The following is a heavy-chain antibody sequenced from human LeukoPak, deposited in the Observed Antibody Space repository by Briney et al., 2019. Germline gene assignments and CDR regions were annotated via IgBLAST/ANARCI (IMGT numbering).Heavy chain of an antibody. Sequence: GGSLRLSCAASGFTFSLYAMSWVRQAPGKGLEWVSNINPSGNTFYYADSVKGRFTITRDTAKNSLYLQINSLRAEDTAVYYCARGRIYFDYWGQGTLVTVSS. CDR3: ARGRIYFDY. V-gene: IGHV3-48*03. D-gene: IGHD2-15*01. CDR1: GFTFSLYA. CDR2: INPSGNTF. J-gene: IGHJ4*02.